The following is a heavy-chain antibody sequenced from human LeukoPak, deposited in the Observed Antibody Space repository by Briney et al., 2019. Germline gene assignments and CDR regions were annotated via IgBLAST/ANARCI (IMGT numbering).Heavy chain of an antibody. CDR1: GGSISSGGYY. Sequence: LSLTCTVSGGSISSGGYYWSWVRQAPGQGLEWVSGISGSGDNTYYADSVRGRFTISRDKSKSTVYLQMNSLGVEDTAIYYCARGRKLGAPTYFFDYWGQGTLVTVSS. J-gene: IGHJ4*02. V-gene: IGHV3-23*01. CDR2: ISGSGDNT. CDR3: ARGRKLGAPTYFFDY. D-gene: IGHD1-26*01.